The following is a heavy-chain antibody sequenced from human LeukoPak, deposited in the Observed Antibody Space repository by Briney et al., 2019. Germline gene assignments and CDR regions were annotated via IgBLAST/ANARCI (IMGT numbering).Heavy chain of an antibody. D-gene: IGHD6-6*01. V-gene: IGHV3-30*02. CDR2: IRYDGSNK. Sequence: PGGSLRLSCAASGFTFSSYGMHWVRQAPGKGLEWVAFIRYDGSNKYYADSVKGRFTISRDNSKNTLYLQMNSLRAEDTAVYYCAKDILELWPPRNQYSSQGIDPWGQGTLVTVSS. CDR3: AKDILELWPPRNQYSSQGIDP. J-gene: IGHJ5*02. CDR1: GFTFSSYG.